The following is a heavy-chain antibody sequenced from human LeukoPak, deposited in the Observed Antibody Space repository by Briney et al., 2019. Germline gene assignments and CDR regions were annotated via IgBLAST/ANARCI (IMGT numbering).Heavy chain of an antibody. Sequence: GSSVKVSCKASGGTFSGYAISWVRQAPGQGLEWMGGIIPIFGTANYAQKFQGRVTITADESTSTAYMELSSLRSEDTAVYYCASMGYDRRADLAGWGQGTLVTVSS. CDR2: IIPIFGTA. CDR3: ASMGYDRRADLAG. V-gene: IGHV1-69*01. D-gene: IGHD1-14*01. CDR1: GGTFSGYA. J-gene: IGHJ4*02.